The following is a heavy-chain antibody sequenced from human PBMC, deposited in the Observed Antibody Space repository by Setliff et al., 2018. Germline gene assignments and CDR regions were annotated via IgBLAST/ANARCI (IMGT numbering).Heavy chain of an antibody. CDR1: GFTLSDHY. V-gene: IGHV3-64*02. D-gene: IGHD3-3*01. CDR2: ISSNGGST. J-gene: IGHJ6*03. Sequence: HPGGSLRLSCAASGFTLSDHYMDWVRQAPGKGLEYVSAISSNGGSTYYADSVKGRFTISRDNSKNTLYLQMGSLRGEDMAVYYCARDSATQYDFWSGPQYYYYMDVWGKGTTVTVSS. CDR3: ARDSATQYDFWSGPQYYYYMDV.